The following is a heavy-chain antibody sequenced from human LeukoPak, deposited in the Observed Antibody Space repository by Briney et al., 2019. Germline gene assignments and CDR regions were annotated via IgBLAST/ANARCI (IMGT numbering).Heavy chain of an antibody. CDR2: IKQDRSEK. V-gene: IGHV3-7*01. Sequence: PGGSLRLSCAASGFTFSNYWMSWVRQAPGKGLEWVANIKQDRSEKYYVDSVKGRFTISRDNAKNSLYLQMNSLRDEDTAVYYCAELGITMIGGVWGKGTTVTISS. CDR3: AELGITMIGGV. J-gene: IGHJ6*04. CDR1: GFTFSNYW. D-gene: IGHD3-10*02.